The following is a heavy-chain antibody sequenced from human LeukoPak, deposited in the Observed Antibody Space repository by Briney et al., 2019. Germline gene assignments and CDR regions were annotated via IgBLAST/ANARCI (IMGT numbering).Heavy chain of an antibody. CDR3: ARDSYSSSWYRGNYYYYMDV. CDR1: GFTFSDYY. CDR2: ISSSGSTI. Sequence: GGSLRLSCAASGFTFSDYYMSWIRQAPGKGLEWVSYISSSGSTIYYADSVKGRFTISRDNAKNSLHLQMNSLRAEDTAVYYCARDSYSSSWYRGNYYYYMDVWGKGTTVTVSS. J-gene: IGHJ6*03. D-gene: IGHD6-13*01. V-gene: IGHV3-11*01.